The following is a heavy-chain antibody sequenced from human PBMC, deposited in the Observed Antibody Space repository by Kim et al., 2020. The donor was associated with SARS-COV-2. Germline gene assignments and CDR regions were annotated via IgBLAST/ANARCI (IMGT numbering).Heavy chain of an antibody. D-gene: IGHD6-19*01. Sequence: YANPSLKSRVTTSVDTSKNPFSLKLSSVTAADTAVYYCARSSSGWYWFDPWGQGTLVTVSS. CDR3: ARSSSGWYWFDP. J-gene: IGHJ5*02. V-gene: IGHV4-39*01.